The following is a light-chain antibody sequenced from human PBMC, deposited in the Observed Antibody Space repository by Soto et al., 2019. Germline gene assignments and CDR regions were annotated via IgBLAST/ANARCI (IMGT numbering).Light chain of an antibody. Sequence: QSALTQPASVSGSPGQSITISCTGTRSDVGRYNYVSCYQQHPGKAPKLIIYDVSYRPSGVYDRFSGSKSGNTTALTISGLQAEDKADYYCSTYTGSSTSFGGETKLTVL. CDR3: STYTGSSTS. J-gene: IGLJ3*02. CDR1: RSDVGRYNY. CDR2: DVS. V-gene: IGLV2-14*01.